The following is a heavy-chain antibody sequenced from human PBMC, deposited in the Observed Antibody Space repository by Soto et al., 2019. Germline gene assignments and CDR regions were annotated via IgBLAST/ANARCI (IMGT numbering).Heavy chain of an antibody. CDR1: GGSISSGGYS. D-gene: IGHD2-15*01. CDR2: MYHSGST. CDR3: AATPRY. J-gene: IGHJ4*02. V-gene: IGHV4-30-2*01. Sequence: LTCAVSGGSISSGGYSWSRIRQPPGKGLEWIGYMYHSGSTYYNPSLKSRVTISIDRSKNQFSLKLSSVTAADTAVYYCAATPRYWGQGTLVTVSS.